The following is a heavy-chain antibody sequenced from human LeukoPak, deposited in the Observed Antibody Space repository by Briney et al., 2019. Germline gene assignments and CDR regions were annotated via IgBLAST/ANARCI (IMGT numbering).Heavy chain of an antibody. D-gene: IGHD3-22*01. Sequence: SETLSLTCTVSGGSISSSSYYWGWIRQPPGKGLEWIGSIYYSGSTYYNPSLKSRVTMSVDTSKNQFSLKLSSVTAADTAVYYCARDTYYYDSSGYWADYWGQGTLVTVSS. V-gene: IGHV4-39*07. CDR3: ARDTYYYDSSGYWADY. J-gene: IGHJ4*02. CDR1: GGSISSSSYY. CDR2: IYYSGST.